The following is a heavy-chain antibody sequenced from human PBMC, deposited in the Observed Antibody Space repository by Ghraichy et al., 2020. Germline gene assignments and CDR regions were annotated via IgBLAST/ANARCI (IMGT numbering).Heavy chain of an antibody. J-gene: IGHJ3*02. V-gene: IGHV4-59*08. CDR2: IYYSGST. CDR3: ARHLRYSYGQGREDAFDI. Sequence: SQTLSLTCTVSGGSISSYYWSWIRQPPGKGLEWIGYIYYSGSTNYNPSLKSRVTISVDTSKNQFSLKLSSVTAADTAVYYCARHLRYSYGQGREDAFDIWGQGSMVTVSS. CDR1: GGSISSYY. D-gene: IGHD5-18*01.